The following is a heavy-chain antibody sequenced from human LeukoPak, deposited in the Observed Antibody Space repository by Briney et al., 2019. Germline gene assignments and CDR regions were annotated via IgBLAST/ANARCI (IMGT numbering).Heavy chain of an antibody. CDR3: IRSRSGSYGYFDY. V-gene: IGHV3-74*01. J-gene: IGHJ4*02. CDR2: INSDGSST. D-gene: IGHD3-10*01. Sequence: GGSLRLSCAASGFTFSSYWMHWVRQAPGKGLVWVSRINSDGSSTSYADSVKGRFTISRDNAKNTVYLQMNSLRAEGTAVYYCIRSRSGSYGYFDYWGQGTLVTVSS. CDR1: GFTFSSYW.